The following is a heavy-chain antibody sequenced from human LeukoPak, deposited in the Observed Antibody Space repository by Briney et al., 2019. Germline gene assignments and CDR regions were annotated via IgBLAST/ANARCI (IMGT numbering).Heavy chain of an antibody. CDR2: LSGSGGTT. V-gene: IGHV3-23*01. Sequence: GGSLRLSCSASGFTFSSYGMSWVRQAPGKGLEWVSGLSGSGGTTYYVDSVKGRFTISRDNSKNTLYLQMNSLRTDDTAVYYCARGQRAHVEWSSYMDVWGKGTTVTVSS. J-gene: IGHJ6*03. CDR1: GFTFSSYG. D-gene: IGHD3-3*01. CDR3: ARGQRAHVEWSSYMDV.